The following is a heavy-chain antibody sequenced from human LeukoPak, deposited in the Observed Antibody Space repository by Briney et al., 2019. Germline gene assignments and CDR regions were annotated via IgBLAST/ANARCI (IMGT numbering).Heavy chain of an antibody. D-gene: IGHD5-18*01. Sequence: ESGPTLVNPTQTLTLTCTFSGFSLSTSGVGVGWIRQPTGKALEWLAVIYWDDDNRYSPSLRNRLTITKDTSKNQVVLKMTNMDPVDTATYYCAHRRYTAGYNWFDPWGQGTLVTVSS. CDR2: IYWDDDN. CDR1: GFSLSTSGVG. J-gene: IGHJ5*02. CDR3: AHRRYTAGYNWFDP. V-gene: IGHV2-5*02.